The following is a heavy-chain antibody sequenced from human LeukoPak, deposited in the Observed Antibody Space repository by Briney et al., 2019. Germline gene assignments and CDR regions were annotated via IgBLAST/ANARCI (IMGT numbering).Heavy chain of an antibody. CDR1: GFSLSSSE. CDR2: ISSGANAE. D-gene: IGHD3-22*01. Sequence: GGSLRLSCAASGFSLSSSEMNWVRQAPGKGLEWVSHISSGANAEYYVDSVKVRFTISRDSAKNSLYLQMNSLRAEDTAVYYCVRDSDRRSDYWGQGTLVTVSS. V-gene: IGHV3-48*03. J-gene: IGHJ4*02. CDR3: VRDSDRRSDY.